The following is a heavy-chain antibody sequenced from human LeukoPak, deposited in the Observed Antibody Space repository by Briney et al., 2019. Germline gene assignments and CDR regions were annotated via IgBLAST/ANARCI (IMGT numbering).Heavy chain of an antibody. Sequence: SETLSLTCTVSGGSISSSSYYWGWIRQPPGKGLEWIGSIYKSGSTYYNPSLKSRVTISVDTSKNQFSLKLSSVTAADTAVYYCARRGSSGWYDYWGQGTLVTVST. J-gene: IGHJ4*02. V-gene: IGHV4-39*01. CDR3: ARRGSSGWYDY. CDR1: GGSISSSSYY. D-gene: IGHD6-19*01. CDR2: IYKSGST.